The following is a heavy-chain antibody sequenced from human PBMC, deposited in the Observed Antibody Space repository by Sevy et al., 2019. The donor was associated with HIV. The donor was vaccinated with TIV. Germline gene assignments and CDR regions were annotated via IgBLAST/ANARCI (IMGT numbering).Heavy chain of an antibody. Sequence: GGSLRLSCAASGFTFSDYYMSWIRQAPGKGLEWVSYISSSGSTIYYADYVKGRFTIARDNAKTSLYLQMNSLRAEDTAVYYCARDSSYCGGDCYFDYWGQGTLVTVSS. CDR2: ISSSGSTI. CDR3: ARDSSYCGGDCYFDY. D-gene: IGHD2-21*02. CDR1: GFTFSDYY. V-gene: IGHV3-11*01. J-gene: IGHJ4*02.